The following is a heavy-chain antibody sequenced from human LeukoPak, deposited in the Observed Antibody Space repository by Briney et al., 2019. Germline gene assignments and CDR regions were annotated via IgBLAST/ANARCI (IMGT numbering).Heavy chain of an antibody. Sequence: SETLSLTCTVSGGSISSYYWGWIRQPPGKGLEWIGYIYYSGSTNYNPSLKSRVTISVDTSKNQFSLKLSSVTAADTAVYYCARQLRYGGNHLNAFDIWGQGTMVTVSS. CDR2: IYYSGST. CDR3: ARQLRYGGNHLNAFDI. J-gene: IGHJ3*02. V-gene: IGHV4-59*01. CDR1: GGSISSYY. D-gene: IGHD4-23*01.